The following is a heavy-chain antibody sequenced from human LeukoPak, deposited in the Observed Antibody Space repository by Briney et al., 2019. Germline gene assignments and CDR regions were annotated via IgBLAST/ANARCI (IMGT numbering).Heavy chain of an antibody. CDR2: IYPGDSDI. V-gene: IGHV5-51*01. CDR3: ARHIAPGYNSGWYFDY. Sequence: GESLKISCKGSGYSFTNYWIGWVRQMPGKGLEWMGTIYPGDSDIRYSPSFQGQVTMSADKSISTAYLQWSSLKASDTAMYYCARHIAPGYNSGWYFDYWGQGTLITVSS. CDR1: GYSFTNYW. J-gene: IGHJ4*02. D-gene: IGHD6-19*01.